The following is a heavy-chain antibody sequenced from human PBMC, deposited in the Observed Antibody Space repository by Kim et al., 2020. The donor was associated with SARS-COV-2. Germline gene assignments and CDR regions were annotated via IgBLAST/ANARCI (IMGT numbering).Heavy chain of an antibody. CDR3: ANGRTLWTTDYFDY. CDR1: GFTFSSYG. CDR2: ISYDGSNK. J-gene: IGHJ4*02. D-gene: IGHD5-18*01. Sequence: GGSLRLSCAASGFTFSSYGMHWVRQAPGKGLEWVAVISYDGSNKYYADSVKGRFTISRDNSKNTLYLQMNSLRAEDTAVYYCANGRTLWTTDYFDYWGQG. V-gene: IGHV3-30*18.